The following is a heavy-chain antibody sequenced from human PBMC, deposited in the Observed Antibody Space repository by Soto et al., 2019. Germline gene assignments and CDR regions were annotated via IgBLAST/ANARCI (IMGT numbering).Heavy chain of an antibody. D-gene: IGHD6-13*01. CDR2: INHSGST. CDR1: GGSFSGYY. Sequence: QVQLQQWGAGLLKPSETLSLTCAVYGGSFSGYYWSWIRQPPGKGLEWIGEINHSGSTNYNPSLKSRVTISVDTSKNQFSLKLSSVTAADTAVYYCARAEEGAAAGAPRDYWGQGTLVTVSS. V-gene: IGHV4-34*01. CDR3: ARAEEGAAAGAPRDY. J-gene: IGHJ4*02.